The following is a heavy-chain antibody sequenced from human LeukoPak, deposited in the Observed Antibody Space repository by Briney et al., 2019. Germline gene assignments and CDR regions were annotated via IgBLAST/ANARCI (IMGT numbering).Heavy chain of an antibody. CDR1: GYTFTSYG. CDR3: ARGSDYGDYWYFDL. Sequence: ASVKVSCKASGYTFTSYGISWVRQAPGQGPEWMGRINPNSGGTNYAQKFQGRVTMTRDTSISTAYMELSRLRSDDTAVYYCARGSDYGDYWYFDLWGRGTLVTVSS. J-gene: IGHJ2*01. D-gene: IGHD4-17*01. V-gene: IGHV1-2*06. CDR2: INPNSGGT.